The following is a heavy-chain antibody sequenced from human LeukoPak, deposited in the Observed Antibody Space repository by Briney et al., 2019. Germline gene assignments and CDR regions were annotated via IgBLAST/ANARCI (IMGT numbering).Heavy chain of an antibody. D-gene: IGHD2-15*01. Sequence: GGSLRLSCAASGFTFSSYAMSWVRQAPGKGLEWVSAISGSGGSTYYADSVKGRITISRDNSKNTLYLQMYSLRAEDTAVYYCAKSPPQSIVVVVAATPDLFDYWGQGTLVTVSS. CDR2: ISGSGGST. CDR1: GFTFSSYA. J-gene: IGHJ4*02. CDR3: AKSPPQSIVVVVAATPDLFDY. V-gene: IGHV3-23*01.